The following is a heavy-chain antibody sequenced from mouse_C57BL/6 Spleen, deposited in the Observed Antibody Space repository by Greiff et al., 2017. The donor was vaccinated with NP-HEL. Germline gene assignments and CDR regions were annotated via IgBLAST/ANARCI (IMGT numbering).Heavy chain of an antibody. CDR2: IYPGDGDT. Sequence: VQLQQSGPELVKPGASVKISCKASGYAFSSSWMNWVKQRPGKGLEWIGRIYPGDGDTNYNGKVKGKATLTADKSSSTAYMQLSSLTSEDSAVYFCARRDGYGPWFAYWGQGTLVTVSA. D-gene: IGHD2-2*01. J-gene: IGHJ3*01. V-gene: IGHV1-82*01. CDR1: GYAFSSSW. CDR3: ARRDGYGPWFAY.